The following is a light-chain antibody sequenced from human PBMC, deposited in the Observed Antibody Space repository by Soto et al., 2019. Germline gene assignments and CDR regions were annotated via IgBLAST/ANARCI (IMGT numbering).Light chain of an antibody. V-gene: IGKV3-20*01. Sequence: EVGLTKSPGTLSLSQGERATLSCRASQSVSSSYLAWYQQKPGQAPRLLIYGASSRATGIPDRFSGSGSGTDFTLTISSLQSEDFAVYYCQQYNNWPLTFGQGTKVDTK. J-gene: IGKJ1*01. CDR2: GAS. CDR1: QSVSSSY. CDR3: QQYNNWPLT.